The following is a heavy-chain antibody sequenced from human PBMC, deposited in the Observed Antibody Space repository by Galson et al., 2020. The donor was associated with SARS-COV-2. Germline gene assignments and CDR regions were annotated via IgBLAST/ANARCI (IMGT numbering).Heavy chain of an antibody. V-gene: IGHV3-15*01. Sequence: GESLKISCVGSGFTFSNAWMRWVRQAPGKGLEWVGRIKANTDGGTADFAASVEGRFTMSRDDSKNTVFLQMNNLKTEDTAVYYCTTCRLMVRGVIVDYWSQGSLVTVSS. J-gene: IGHJ4*02. CDR2: IKANTDGGTA. CDR1: GFTFSNAW. D-gene: IGHD3-10*01. CDR3: TTCRLMVRGVIVDY.